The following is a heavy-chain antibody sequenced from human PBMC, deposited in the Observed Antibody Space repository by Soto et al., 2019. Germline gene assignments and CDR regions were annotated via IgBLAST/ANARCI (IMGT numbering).Heavy chain of an antibody. J-gene: IGHJ3*02. CDR1: GGTFSSYT. Sequence: QVQLVQSGAEVKKPGSSVKVSCKASGGTFSSYTISWVRQAPGQGLEWMGRIIPILGIANYEQKFQGRVTITADKSTSTAYIELSSLRSEDTAVYYCARDPDVVVTAITDAFDIWGQGTMVTVSS. V-gene: IGHV1-69*08. CDR2: IIPILGIA. D-gene: IGHD2-21*02. CDR3: ARDPDVVVTAITDAFDI.